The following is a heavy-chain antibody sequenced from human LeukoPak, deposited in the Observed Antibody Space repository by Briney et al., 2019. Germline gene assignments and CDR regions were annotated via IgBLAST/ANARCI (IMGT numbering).Heavy chain of an antibody. Sequence: SETLSLTCTVSGGSISSSSYYWGWIRQPPGKGLEWLGSIYYSGSTYYNPSLKSRVTISVDTSKNQFSLKLSSVTAADTAVYYCAGTYYYDSSGYSGTYHAFDIWGQGTMVTVSS. D-gene: IGHD3-22*01. CDR3: AGTYYYDSSGYSGTYHAFDI. CDR2: IYYSGST. V-gene: IGHV4-39*01. J-gene: IGHJ3*02. CDR1: GGSISSSSYY.